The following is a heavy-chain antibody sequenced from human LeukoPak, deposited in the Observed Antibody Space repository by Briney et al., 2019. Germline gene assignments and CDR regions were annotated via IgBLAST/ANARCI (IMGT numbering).Heavy chain of an antibody. J-gene: IGHJ3*01. Sequence: GGSLRLSCSASGFTFRFYAMGWLRQAPGKGLEYVSAISSNGGNTYYADSVKGRFTISRDNSKNTLYLQMNSLRADDTAVYYCVKGFPHYYDSSGFGALDVSGQGTIVTVSS. D-gene: IGHD3-22*01. CDR2: ISSNGGNT. V-gene: IGHV3-64D*09. CDR1: GFTFRFYA. CDR3: VKGFPHYYDSSGFGALDV.